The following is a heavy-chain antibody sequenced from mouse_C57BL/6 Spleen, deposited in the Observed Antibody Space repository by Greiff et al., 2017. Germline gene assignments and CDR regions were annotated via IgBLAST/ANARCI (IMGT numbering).Heavy chain of an antibody. CDR1: GFSLTSYG. V-gene: IGHV2-2*01. CDR2: IWSGGST. Sequence: VKLMESGPGLVQPSQSLSITCKVSGFSLTSYGVHWVRQSPGKGLEWLGVIWSGGSTDYNAAFISRLSISKDNSKSQVFFKMNSLQADDTAIYYCASITTVVADWYFDVWGTGTTVTVSS. D-gene: IGHD1-1*01. CDR3: ASITTVVADWYFDV. J-gene: IGHJ1*03.